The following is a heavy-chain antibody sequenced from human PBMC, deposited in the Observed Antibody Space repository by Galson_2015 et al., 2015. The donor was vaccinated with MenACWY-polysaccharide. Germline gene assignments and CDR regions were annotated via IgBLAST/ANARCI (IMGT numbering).Heavy chain of an antibody. V-gene: IGHV3-30-3*01. D-gene: IGHD2/OR15-2a*01. CDR1: GFTFSSYA. Sequence: SLRLSCAASGFTFSSYAMHGVRQAPGKGLEWVAVISYDGSDKYYADSVKGRFTISRDNSENTLYLQVSSLRAEDTAVYYCARSYCDRTSCYGMDVWGQGTTVTVSS. J-gene: IGHJ6*02. CDR3: ARSYCDRTSCYGMDV. CDR2: ISYDGSDK.